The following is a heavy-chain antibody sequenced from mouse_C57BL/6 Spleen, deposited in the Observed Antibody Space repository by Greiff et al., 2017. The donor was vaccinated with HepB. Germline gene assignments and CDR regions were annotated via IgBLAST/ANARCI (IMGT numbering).Heavy chain of an antibody. V-gene: IGHV5-4*01. Sequence: EVQLVESGGGLVKPGGSLKLSCAASGFTFSSYAMSWVRQTPEKRLEWVATISDGGSYTYYPDNVKGRFTISRDNAKNNLYLQMSHLKSEDTAMYYGARGGNWYWYFDVWGTGTTVTVSS. CDR1: GFTFSSYA. J-gene: IGHJ1*03. CDR2: ISDGGSYT. D-gene: IGHD4-1*01. CDR3: ARGGNWYWYFDV.